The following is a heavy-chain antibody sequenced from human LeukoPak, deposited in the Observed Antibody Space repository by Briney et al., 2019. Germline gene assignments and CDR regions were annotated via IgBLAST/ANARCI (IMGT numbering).Heavy chain of an antibody. J-gene: IGHJ6*02. Sequence: GGSLRLSCAASGFTFNNYAMNWVRQAPGKGLEWVSVISGSGGTTYYADSVKGRFTISRDSSKNTLYLQMNSLRAEDTAVYYCAKVSGGGLYYDGMDVWGQGTTVTVS. CDR2: ISGSGGTT. CDR1: GFTFNNYA. D-gene: IGHD1-14*01. V-gene: IGHV3-23*01. CDR3: AKVSGGGLYYDGMDV.